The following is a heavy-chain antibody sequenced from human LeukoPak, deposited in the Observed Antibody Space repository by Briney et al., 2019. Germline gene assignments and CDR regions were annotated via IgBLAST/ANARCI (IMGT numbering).Heavy chain of an antibody. CDR2: IYTSGST. V-gene: IGHV4-4*07. CDR3: ARGNKDHYYGSGSYYIGDAFDI. J-gene: IGHJ3*02. Sequence: PSETLSLTCTVSGGSISSYYWSWIRQPAGKGLEWIGRIYTSGSTNYNPSLKSRVTMSVDTSKNQFSLKLSSVTAADTAVYYCARGNKDHYYGSGSYYIGDAFDIWGQGTMVTVSS. CDR1: GGSISSYY. D-gene: IGHD3-10*01.